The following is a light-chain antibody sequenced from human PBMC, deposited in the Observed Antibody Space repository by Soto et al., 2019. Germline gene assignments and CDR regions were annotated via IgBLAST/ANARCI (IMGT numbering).Light chain of an antibody. Sequence: VMTQTPLSLSVTPGQSASISCRSSQTLLHSNGKSYLYWYLQKAGQAPQLLIYEVSKRFSGGPDRFSGSGAGTDFTLKISRVEAEDVGVYYCLQSLHFPLTFGGGTKVEIK. V-gene: IGKV2D-29*01. CDR3: LQSLHFPLT. CDR1: QTLLHSNGKSY. J-gene: IGKJ4*01. CDR2: EVS.